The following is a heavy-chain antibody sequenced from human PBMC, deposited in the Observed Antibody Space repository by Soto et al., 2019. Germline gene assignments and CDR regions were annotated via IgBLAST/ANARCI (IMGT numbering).Heavy chain of an antibody. CDR2: IYYSGST. D-gene: IGHD2-15*01. V-gene: IGHV4-59*01. CDR1: GAPITINY. J-gene: IGHJ4*01. CDR3: ARDAGGPYDH. Sequence: SETLSLTCTVSGAPITINYWSWIRQAPGKGLEWIGYIYYSGSTTYNPSLKSRVTMSADTSKDQFSLKLNSVTAADTAVYYCARDAGGPYDHWGSGILVTVSS.